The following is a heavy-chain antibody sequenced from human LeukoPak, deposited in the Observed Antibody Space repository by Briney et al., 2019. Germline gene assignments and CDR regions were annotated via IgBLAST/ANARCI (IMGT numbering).Heavy chain of an antibody. Sequence: GGSLRLSCAASGFTVSSNYMSWVRQAPGKGLEWVSVIYSGGSTYYADSVKGRFTISRDNSKNTLYLQMNSLRAEGTAVYYCAREVESGWFDPWGQGTLVTVSS. CDR1: GFTVSSNY. CDR2: IYSGGST. V-gene: IGHV3-53*01. CDR3: AREVESGWFDP. D-gene: IGHD6-25*01. J-gene: IGHJ5*02.